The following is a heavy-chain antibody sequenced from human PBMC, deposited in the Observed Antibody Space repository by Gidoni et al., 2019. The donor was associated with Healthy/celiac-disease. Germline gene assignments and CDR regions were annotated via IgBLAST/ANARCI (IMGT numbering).Heavy chain of an antibody. CDR2: INHSGST. J-gene: IGHJ3*02. CDR3: ARARRITIFGVVIIDAFDI. V-gene: IGHV4-34*01. CDR1: GGSFSGYY. Sequence: QVQLQPWGAGLFKPSETLSLTCAVYGGSFSGYYWSWIRQPPRKGLEWIGEINHSGSTNYNPSLKSRVTISVDTSKNQFSLKLSSVTAADTAVYYCARARRITIFGVVIIDAFDIWGQGTMVTVSS. D-gene: IGHD3-3*01.